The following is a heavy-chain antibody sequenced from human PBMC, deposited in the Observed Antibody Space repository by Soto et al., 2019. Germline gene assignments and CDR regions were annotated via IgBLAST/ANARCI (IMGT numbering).Heavy chain of an antibody. Sequence: GGSLRLSCAASVFTRSDHYMSWIRQAPGKGLEWIGYSSNSGSFTRYADSVKGRFSISRDNAKNSLYLQINSLRGDDTAIYYCVRSGDNYNLLDYWGQGTPVTVSS. CDR3: VRSGDNYNLLDY. J-gene: IGHJ4*02. CDR1: VFTRSDHY. CDR2: SSNSGSFT. D-gene: IGHD1-1*01. V-gene: IGHV3-11*06.